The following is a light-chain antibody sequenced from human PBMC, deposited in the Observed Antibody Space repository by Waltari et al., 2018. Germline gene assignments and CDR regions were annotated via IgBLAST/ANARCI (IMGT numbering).Light chain of an antibody. V-gene: IGLV2-23*02. CDR3: CSHAGSSTVV. J-gene: IGLJ2*01. CDR1: SSDVGSHNL. Sequence: QSALTQPASVSGSPGQSITISCTGTSSDVGSHNLVSWYHQPPGKAPKLMIYEVSKRPPGVSNRFSGSKSGNTASLTISGLQAEDEADYYCCSHAGSSTVVFGGGTKLTVL. CDR2: EVS.